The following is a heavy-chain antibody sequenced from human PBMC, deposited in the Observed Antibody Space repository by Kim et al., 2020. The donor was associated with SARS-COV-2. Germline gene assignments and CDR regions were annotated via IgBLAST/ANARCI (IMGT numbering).Heavy chain of an antibody. CDR3: ARAEGRFYYYYGMDV. V-gene: IGHV4-59*01. CDR2: IYYSGST. CDR1: GGSISSYY. J-gene: IGHJ6*02. Sequence: SETLSLTCTVSGGSISSYYWSWIRQPPGKGLEWIGYIYYSGSTNYNPSLKSRVTISVDTSKNQFSLKLSSVTAADTAVYYCARAEGRFYYYYGMDVWGQG.